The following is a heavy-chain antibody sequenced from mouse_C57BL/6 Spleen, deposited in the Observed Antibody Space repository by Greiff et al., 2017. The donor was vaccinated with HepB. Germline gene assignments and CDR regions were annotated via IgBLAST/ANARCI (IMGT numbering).Heavy chain of an antibody. CDR2: INPNYGTT. J-gene: IGHJ3*01. Sequence: VQLQQSGPELVKPGASVKISCKASGYSFTDYNMNWVKQSNGKSLEWIGVINPNYGTTSYNQKFKGKATLTVDQSSSTAYMQLNSLTSEDSAVYYCARYGVYDGYYLPFAYWGQGTLVTVSA. D-gene: IGHD2-3*01. CDR1: GYSFTDYN. CDR3: ARYGVYDGYYLPFAY. V-gene: IGHV1-39*01.